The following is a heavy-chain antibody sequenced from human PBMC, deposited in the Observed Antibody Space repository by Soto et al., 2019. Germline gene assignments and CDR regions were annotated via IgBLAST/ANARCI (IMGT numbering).Heavy chain of an antibody. CDR1: GFTFSEYA. Sequence: VQLVESGGGLAQPGKSLRLSCVASGFTFSEYAMHWVRQAPGKGLEWVSGISYNSGSIGYAASVKGRFSVSRDNDKKSLYLQMYNLRPEDTAFYYCTNGAPYHTGVDYWGQGTLVTVSS. D-gene: IGHD1-1*01. J-gene: IGHJ4*02. CDR3: TNGAPYHTGVDY. V-gene: IGHV3-9*01. CDR2: ISYNSGSI.